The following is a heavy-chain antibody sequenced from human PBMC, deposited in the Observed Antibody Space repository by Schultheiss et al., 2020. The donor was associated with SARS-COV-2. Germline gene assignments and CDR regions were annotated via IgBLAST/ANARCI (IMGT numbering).Heavy chain of an antibody. CDR3: ARGYCSSTSCSSIGTTLAVARGRAPPDY. D-gene: IGHD2-2*01. CDR2: INPSGGST. Sequence: ASVKVSCKASGGTFSSYGISWVRQAPGQGLEWMGIINPSGGSTSYAQKFQGRVTMTRDTSTSTVYMELSSLRSEDTAVYYCARGYCSSTSCSSIGTTLAVARGRAPPDYWGQGTLVTVSS. J-gene: IGHJ4*02. V-gene: IGHV1-46*01. CDR1: GGTFSSYG.